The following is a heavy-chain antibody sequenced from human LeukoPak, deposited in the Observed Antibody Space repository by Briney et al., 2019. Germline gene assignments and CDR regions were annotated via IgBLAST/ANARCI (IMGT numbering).Heavy chain of an antibody. CDR1: GFTFSSYA. J-gene: IGHJ4*02. CDR2: ISGSGGST. CDR3: AKDLGFYDDKPLNDY. V-gene: IGHV3-23*01. Sequence: QSGGSLRLSCAASGFTFSSYAMSWVRQAPGKGLEWVSAISGSGGSTYYADSVKGRFTISRDNSKNTLYLQMNSLRAEDTAVYYCAKDLGFYDDKPLNDYWGQGTLVTVSS. D-gene: IGHD3-22*01.